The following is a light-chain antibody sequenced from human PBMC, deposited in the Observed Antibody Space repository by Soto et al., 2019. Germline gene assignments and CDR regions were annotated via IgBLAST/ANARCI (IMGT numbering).Light chain of an antibody. V-gene: IGLV1-44*01. CDR3: AAWDDSLNGWV. Sequence: QSVLTQPPSASGTPGQRVTLSCSGSSSKIGSNTVNWYQQLPGTAPKLLIYSNNQRPSGVPDRFSGSKSGTSASLAISGLQSEDEADYYCAAWDDSLNGWVFGGGTKLTVL. CDR2: SNN. J-gene: IGLJ3*02. CDR1: SSKIGSNT.